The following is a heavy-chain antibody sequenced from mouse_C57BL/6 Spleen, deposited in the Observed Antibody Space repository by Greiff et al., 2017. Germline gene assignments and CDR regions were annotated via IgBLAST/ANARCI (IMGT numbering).Heavy chain of an antibody. Sequence: QVQLQQPGAELVKPGASVKMSCKASGYTFTSYWITWVKQRPGQGLEWIGDIYPGSGSTNYNEKFKSKATLTVDPSSSTAYMQLSSLTSEDSAVYYCARYATGVADWYFDVWGTGTTVTVSS. V-gene: IGHV1-55*01. CDR2: IYPGSGST. D-gene: IGHD1-1*01. CDR1: GYTFTSYW. J-gene: IGHJ1*03. CDR3: ARYATGVADWYFDV.